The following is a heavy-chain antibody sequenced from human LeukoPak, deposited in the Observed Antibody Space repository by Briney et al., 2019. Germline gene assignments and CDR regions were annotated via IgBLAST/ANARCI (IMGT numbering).Heavy chain of an antibody. J-gene: IGHJ3*02. CDR3: ARDLPLRWLLPGEQTDAFDI. D-gene: IGHD3-22*01. V-gene: IGHV4-34*01. CDR1: GGSFSGYY. CDR2: INHSGST. Sequence: SETLSLTCAVYGGSFSGYYWSWIRQPPGKGLEWIGEINHSGSTNYNPSLKSRVTISVDTSKNQFSLQLNSVTPEDTAVYYCARDLPLRWLLPGEQTDAFDIWGQGTMVTVSS.